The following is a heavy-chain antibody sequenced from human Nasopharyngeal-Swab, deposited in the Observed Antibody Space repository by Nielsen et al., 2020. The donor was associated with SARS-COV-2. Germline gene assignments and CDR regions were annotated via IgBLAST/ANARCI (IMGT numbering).Heavy chain of an antibody. Sequence: SLKISCAASGFTFDDYAMHWARQAPGKGLEWVSGISWNSGTIGYADSVKGRFTISRDNAKNSLYLQMNSLGAEDTALYYCAKLYGDYEDFDYWGQGTLVTVSS. J-gene: IGHJ4*02. CDR1: GFTFDDYA. CDR3: AKLYGDYEDFDY. D-gene: IGHD4-17*01. V-gene: IGHV3-9*01. CDR2: ISWNSGTI.